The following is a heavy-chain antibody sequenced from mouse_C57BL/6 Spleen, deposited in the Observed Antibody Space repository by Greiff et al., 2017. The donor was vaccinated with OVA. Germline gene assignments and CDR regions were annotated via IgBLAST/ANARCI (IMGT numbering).Heavy chain of an antibody. D-gene: IGHD2-4*01. CDR2: ISSGSSTI. CDR3: ARESDFAWFAY. Sequence: EVKLVESGGGLVKPGGSLKLSCAASGFTFSDYGMHWVRQAPEKGLEWVAYISSGSSTIYYADTVKGRFTISRDNAKNTLFLQMTSLRSEDTAMYYCARESDFAWFAYWGQGTLVTVSA. V-gene: IGHV5-17*01. J-gene: IGHJ3*01. CDR1: GFTFSDYG.